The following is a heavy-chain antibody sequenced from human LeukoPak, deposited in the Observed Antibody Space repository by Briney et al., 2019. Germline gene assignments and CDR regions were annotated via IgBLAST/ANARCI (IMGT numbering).Heavy chain of an antibody. D-gene: IGHD3-22*01. Sequence: PSETLSLTCTVSGGSISSSSYYWGWIRQPPGKGLEWIGSIYYSGSTYYNPSLKSRVTISVDTSKNQFSLKLSSVTAADTAVYYCGRLDSSGYYASSYFDYWGQGTLVTVSS. CDR3: GRLDSSGYYASSYFDY. CDR1: GGSISSSSYY. J-gene: IGHJ4*02. CDR2: IYYSGST. V-gene: IGHV4-39*01.